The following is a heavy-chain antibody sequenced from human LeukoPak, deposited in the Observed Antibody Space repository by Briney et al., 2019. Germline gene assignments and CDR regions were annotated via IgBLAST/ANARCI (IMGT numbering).Heavy chain of an antibody. CDR1: GFTFSSFV. V-gene: IGHV3-33*01. Sequence: GGSLRLSCAASGFTFSSFVRHGVPQAPGKGLGWVADIWYHRSNKYYAESVQGRFTISRENSKNTLNLQMNRRRAGETPVYYCARDGGNYFDYWGQGNLVTLSS. J-gene: IGHJ4*02. CDR3: ARDGGNYFDY. CDR2: IWYHRSNK. D-gene: IGHD3-16*01.